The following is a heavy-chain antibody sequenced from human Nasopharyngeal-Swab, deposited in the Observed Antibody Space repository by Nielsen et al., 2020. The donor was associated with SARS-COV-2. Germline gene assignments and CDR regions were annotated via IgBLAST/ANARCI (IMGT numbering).Heavy chain of an antibody. CDR1: GFTFSSYA. J-gene: IGHJ6*02. CDR2: LSGSGGST. V-gene: IGHV3-23*01. Sequence: GGSLRLSCAASGFTFSSYAMSWVRQAPGKGLEWVSALSGSGGSTYYADSVKGRFTISRDNSKNTLYLQMNSLRAEDTAVYYCANAYCGGDCYSHDYYYYYGMDVWGQGTTVTVSS. D-gene: IGHD2-21*02. CDR3: ANAYCGGDCYSHDYYYYYGMDV.